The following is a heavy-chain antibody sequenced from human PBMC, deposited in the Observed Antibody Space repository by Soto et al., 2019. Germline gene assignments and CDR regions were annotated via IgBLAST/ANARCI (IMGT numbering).Heavy chain of an antibody. V-gene: IGHV4-39*02. Sequence: PSETLSLTCTFSGVSISSSSYYWGWIRQPPGKGLEWIGSIYYSGSTYYNPSLKSRVTISVDTSKNHFSLKLSAVTAADTAVYYCARGPNYYASGCHYPRPEAFDIWGQGPMVTVSS. CDR2: IYYSGST. CDR1: GVSISSSSYY. D-gene: IGHD3-22*01. CDR3: ARGPNYYASGCHYPRPEAFDI. J-gene: IGHJ3*02.